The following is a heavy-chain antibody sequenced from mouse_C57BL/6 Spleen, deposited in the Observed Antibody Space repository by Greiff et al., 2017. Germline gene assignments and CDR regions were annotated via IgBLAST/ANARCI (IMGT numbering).Heavy chain of an antibody. Sequence: EVQLVESGGGLVKPGGSLKLSCAASGFTFSDYGMHWVRQAPEKGLEWVAYISSGSSTIYYADTVKGRFTISRDNAKNTLFLQITSLRSEDTAMYYCARCRTGTPYYAMAYWGQGTSVTVSS. J-gene: IGHJ4*01. D-gene: IGHD4-1*01. CDR3: ARCRTGTPYYAMAY. V-gene: IGHV5-17*01. CDR1: GFTFSDYG. CDR2: ISSGSSTI.